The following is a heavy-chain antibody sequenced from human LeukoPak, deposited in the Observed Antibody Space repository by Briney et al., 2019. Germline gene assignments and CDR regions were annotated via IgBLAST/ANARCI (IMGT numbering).Heavy chain of an antibody. CDR3: ARSDKEYGDYPFQY. V-gene: IGHV1-18*01. D-gene: IGHD4-17*01. CDR1: GYTFTSYG. J-gene: IGHJ1*01. Sequence: VASLKVSCKASGYTFTSYGINWVRQAPGQGLEWMGWISAYNGNTNYAQKVQGRVTMTTDTSTSTAYMELRSLRSDDTAVYYCARSDKEYGDYPFQYWGQGTLVTVSS. CDR2: ISAYNGNT.